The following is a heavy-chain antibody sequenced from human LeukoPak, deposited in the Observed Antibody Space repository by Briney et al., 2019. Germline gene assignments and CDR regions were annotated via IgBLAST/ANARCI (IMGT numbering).Heavy chain of an antibody. Sequence: SETLSPTCTVSGGSISSYYWSWIRQPPGKGLEWIGYIYTSGSTNYNPSLKSRVTISVDTSKNQFSLKLSSVTAADTAVYYCARGVVTAPSYFDYWGQGTLVTVSS. CDR1: GGSISSYY. V-gene: IGHV4-4*09. D-gene: IGHD2-21*02. CDR2: IYTSGST. CDR3: ARGVVTAPSYFDY. J-gene: IGHJ4*02.